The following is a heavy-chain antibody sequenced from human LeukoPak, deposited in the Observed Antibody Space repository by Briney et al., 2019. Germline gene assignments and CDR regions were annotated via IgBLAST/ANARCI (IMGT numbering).Heavy chain of an antibody. Sequence: ASVKVSCKASGYTFTSYGISWVRQAPGQGLEWMGWISAYNGNTNYAQKLQGRVTMITDTSTSTAYMELRSLRSDDTAVYYCARFARPDTAMDPLYYYYYGMDVWGQGTTVTVSS. CDR3: ARFARPDTAMDPLYYYYYGMDV. CDR2: ISAYNGNT. J-gene: IGHJ6*02. CDR1: GYTFTSYG. D-gene: IGHD5-18*01. V-gene: IGHV1-18*01.